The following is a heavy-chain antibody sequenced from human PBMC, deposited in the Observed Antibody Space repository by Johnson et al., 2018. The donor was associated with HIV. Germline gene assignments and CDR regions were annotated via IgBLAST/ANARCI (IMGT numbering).Heavy chain of an antibody. CDR1: GFTFDHYA. CDR2: IYSCGST. D-gene: IGHD1-26*01. CDR3: ARDDSGSKSLGAFDI. Sequence: EQLVESGGAVVQPGGSLRLSCVASGFTFDHYAMHWVRQPPGKGLEWVSVIYSCGSTYYADSVKGLFTISRDNSKNTLYLQMNSLRAEDTAVYYCARDDSGSKSLGAFDIWGQGTMVTVSS. V-gene: IGHV3-66*01. J-gene: IGHJ3*02.